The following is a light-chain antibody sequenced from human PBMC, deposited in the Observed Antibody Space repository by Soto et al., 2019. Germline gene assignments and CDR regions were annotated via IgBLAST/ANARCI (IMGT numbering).Light chain of an antibody. CDR1: QTVSGSY. CDR2: AAS. V-gene: IGKV3-20*01. CDR3: HHYGPAPWT. Sequence: EIVLTQSAGTLSLSPGERATLSCRASQTVSGSYLAWFQQKPGQTPRLLIYAASTRAAGVPGRFSGSGSGTDFSRTINRLELEDFAVYYCHHYGPAPWTFGQGTKVEIK. J-gene: IGKJ1*01.